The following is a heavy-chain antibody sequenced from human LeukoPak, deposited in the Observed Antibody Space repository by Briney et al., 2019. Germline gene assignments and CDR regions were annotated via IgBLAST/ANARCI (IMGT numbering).Heavy chain of an antibody. V-gene: IGHV4-59*08. D-gene: IGHD6-19*01. J-gene: IGHJ4*02. CDR3: ATGGGWVSADFDY. CDR1: GGSISSYY. Sequence: SETLSLTCTVAGGSISSYYWSWIRQPPGKGLGWIGYIYYSGSTNYNPSLKSRVTISVDTSKNQFSLKLSSVTAADTAVYYCATGGGWVSADFDYWGQGTLVTVSS. CDR2: IYYSGST.